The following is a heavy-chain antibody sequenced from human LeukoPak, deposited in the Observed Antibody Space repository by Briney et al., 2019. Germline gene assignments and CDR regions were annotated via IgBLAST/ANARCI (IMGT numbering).Heavy chain of an antibody. CDR3: ARLYYDFWSVYYSDNGNIYMDV. D-gene: IGHD3-3*01. CDR2: TGVSGS. Sequence: GGSLRLSCAASGFTFSSSAMTWVRQVLGKGLEWVSTTGVSGSYYADSVKGRFTISRDNSKNTLYLQMNSLRAEDTAVYYCARLYYDFWSVYYSDNGNIYMDVWGKGTTVTVSS. J-gene: IGHJ6*03. V-gene: IGHV3-23*01. CDR1: GFTFSSSA.